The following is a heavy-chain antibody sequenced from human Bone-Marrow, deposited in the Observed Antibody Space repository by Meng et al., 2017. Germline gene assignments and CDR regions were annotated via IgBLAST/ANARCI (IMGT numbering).Heavy chain of an antibody. Sequence: ASVKVSCKASGYTFTSYAMHWVRQAPRQRLEWMGWINAGNGNTKYSQKFQGRVTITRDTSASTAYMELSSQRSEDTAVYYCARSYCGGDCYSAPHYFNYWGQGTLVTVSS. J-gene: IGHJ4*02. V-gene: IGHV1-3*01. CDR1: GYTFTSYA. D-gene: IGHD2-21*02. CDR3: ARSYCGGDCYSAPHYFNY. CDR2: INAGNGNT.